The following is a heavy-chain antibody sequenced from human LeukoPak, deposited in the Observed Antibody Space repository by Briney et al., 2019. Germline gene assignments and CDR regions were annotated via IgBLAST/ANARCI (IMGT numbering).Heavy chain of an antibody. CDR3: ARAARYDSSSNPFDP. V-gene: IGHV4-31*03. CDR1: GGSISSGGYY. J-gene: IGHJ5*02. Sequence: SSETLSLTCTVSGGSISSGGYYWSWIRQHPGKGLEWIGYIYYSGSTYYNPSLKSRVTISVDTSKNQFSLKLSSVTAADTAVYYCARAARYDSSSNPFDPWGQGTLVTVSS. CDR2: IYYSGST. D-gene: IGHD3-22*01.